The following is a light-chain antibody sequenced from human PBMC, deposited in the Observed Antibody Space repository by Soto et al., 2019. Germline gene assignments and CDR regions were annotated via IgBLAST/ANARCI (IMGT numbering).Light chain of an antibody. Sequence: QSALTQPPSASATPGQRVSISCSGSRSNIGSYSVYWYQQLPGTAPKLLVFGNNQRPSGVPDRFSASKSGTSASLAISGLRSEDEADYYCAAWDDSLSGCYVFGNGTKLTVL. CDR1: RSNIGSYS. CDR3: AAWDDSLSGCYV. J-gene: IGLJ1*01. V-gene: IGLV1-47*02. CDR2: GNN.